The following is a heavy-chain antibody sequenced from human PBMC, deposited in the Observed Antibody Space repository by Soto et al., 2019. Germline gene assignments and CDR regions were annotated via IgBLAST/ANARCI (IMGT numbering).Heavy chain of an antibody. CDR2: IYWDDDK. V-gene: IGHV2-5*02. Sequence: ESGPTLGNPTQTLTLTCTFSGFSLSTSGVGVAWIRQPPGKALEWLALIYWDDDKRYSPSLKSRLTITKDTSKNQVVLTMTNMDPVDTATYYCAHSLIGYYYDSSGSNWFDPWGQGTLVTVSS. J-gene: IGHJ5*02. CDR1: GFSLSTSGVG. D-gene: IGHD3-22*01. CDR3: AHSLIGYYYDSSGSNWFDP.